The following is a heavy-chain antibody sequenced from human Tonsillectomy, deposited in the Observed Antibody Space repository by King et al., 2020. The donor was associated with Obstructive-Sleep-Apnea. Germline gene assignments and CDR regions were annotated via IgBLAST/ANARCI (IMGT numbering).Heavy chain of an antibody. D-gene: IGHD3-22*01. Sequence: VQLVESGGGVVQPGRSLRLSCAASGFDFSTYAIHWVRQAPGKGLEWVAVISYDGRDKYYADSVKGRFIISRDNSKNTLYLEMNSLRSEDTAVYYCARPSYDRNGYYYPYLDYWGQGTLVTVSS. CDR3: ARPSYDRNGYYYPYLDY. V-gene: IGHV3-30*04. CDR2: ISYDGRDK. J-gene: IGHJ4*02. CDR1: GFDFSTYA.